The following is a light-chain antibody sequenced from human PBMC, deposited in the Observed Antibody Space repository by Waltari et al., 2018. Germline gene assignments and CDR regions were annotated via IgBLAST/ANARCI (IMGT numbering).Light chain of an antibody. CDR3: QQFGGSPKYT. J-gene: IGKJ2*01. V-gene: IGKV3-20*01. Sequence: EIVLTQSPGTLSLSPGYRATLSCRASQIISNNYLAWYQAKPGQAPRLLIYGISHRATGIPDRFSGGGSGTDFTLTISRLEPEDFAVYYCQQFGGSPKYTFGQGTKLEIK. CDR1: QIISNNY. CDR2: GIS.